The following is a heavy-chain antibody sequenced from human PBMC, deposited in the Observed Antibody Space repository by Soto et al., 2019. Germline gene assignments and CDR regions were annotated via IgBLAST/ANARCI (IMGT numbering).Heavy chain of an antibody. V-gene: IGHV4-39*07. CDR2: INHSGST. CDR1: GGSGDSNRYY. D-gene: IGHD3-10*01. Sequence: SETLSLTCTVSGGSGDSNRYYWAWIRQPPGKGLEWIGEINHSGSTNYNPSLKSRVTISVDTSKNQFSLKLSSVTAADTAVYYCARVSGIYYYGMDVWGQRTTVTVSS. J-gene: IGHJ6*02. CDR3: ARVSGIYYYGMDV.